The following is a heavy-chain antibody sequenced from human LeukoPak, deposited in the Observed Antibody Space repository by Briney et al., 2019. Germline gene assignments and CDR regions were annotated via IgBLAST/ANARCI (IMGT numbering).Heavy chain of an antibody. J-gene: IGHJ4*02. D-gene: IGHD6-19*01. V-gene: IGHV3-64D*09. CDR3: VRDLRAVGAPNFDY. CDR2: INNNGGKT. CDR1: GFTFSNYA. Sequence: PGGSLRLSCSASGFTFSNYAMHWVRQAPGKGLEYVSTINNNGGKTYYADSVKGRFTISRDNSKNMLYLQMSSLRDEDTAVYYCVRDLRAVGAPNFDYRGQGTLVTVSS.